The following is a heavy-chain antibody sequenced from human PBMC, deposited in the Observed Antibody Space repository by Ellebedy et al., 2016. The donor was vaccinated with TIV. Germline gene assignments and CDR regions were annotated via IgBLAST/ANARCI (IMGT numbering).Heavy chain of an antibody. CDR3: ARKTDTGTSGDY. Sequence: GESLKISCAASGFTVGNNFMSWVRQAPGKGLEWVSLIHSGGSTDYADSVKGRFTISRDSSKNTLYLQMNSLRAEDTAMYYCARKTDTGTSGDYWGQGTPVTVSS. D-gene: IGHD1-1*01. J-gene: IGHJ4*02. CDR2: IHSGGST. CDR1: GFTVGNNF. V-gene: IGHV3-53*01.